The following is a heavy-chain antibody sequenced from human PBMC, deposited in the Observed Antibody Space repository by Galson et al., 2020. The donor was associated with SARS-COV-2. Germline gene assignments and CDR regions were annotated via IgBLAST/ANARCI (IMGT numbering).Heavy chain of an antibody. CDR1: GDTVSSNRVV. Sequence: SQTLSLTCVISGDTVSSNRVVWHWIRQSSSRGLEWLGRTFYRSRWYREYAGSVKGRITINPDTSQNQFSLHLNSVTPEDTAVYYCAKISGSTYYYFDLWGRGTLVTVSS. D-gene: IGHD1-26*01. CDR2: TFYRSRWYR. J-gene: IGHJ2*01. V-gene: IGHV6-1*01. CDR3: AKISGSTYYYFDL.